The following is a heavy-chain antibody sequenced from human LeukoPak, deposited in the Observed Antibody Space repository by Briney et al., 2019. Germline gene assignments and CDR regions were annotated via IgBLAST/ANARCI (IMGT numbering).Heavy chain of an antibody. Sequence: GGSLRLSCAASGFNLSSYSMHWVRQAPGKGLEYVSAISSYGGSTYYANSVKDRFTISRDNSKNTVYLQMGSLRTEDMAVYYCARISRAHDYDYWGRGTLVTVS. CDR1: GFNLSSYS. CDR2: ISSYGGST. J-gene: IGHJ4*02. V-gene: IGHV3-64*01. D-gene: IGHD3-3*02. CDR3: ARISRAHDYDY.